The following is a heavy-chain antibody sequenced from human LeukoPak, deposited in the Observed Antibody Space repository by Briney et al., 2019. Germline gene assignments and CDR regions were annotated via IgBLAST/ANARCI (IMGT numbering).Heavy chain of an antibody. V-gene: IGHV3-23*01. J-gene: IGHJ4*02. Sequence: GGSLRLSCAASGFTFSSYGMSWVRQAPGKGLEWVSTISGFGESTYYADSVKGRFTISRDNSKNTLYPQMNSLRAEDTAVYFCAKDGRGIVVVPDVPGDDYWGQGTLVTVSS. CDR2: ISGFGEST. CDR3: AKDGRGIVVVPDVPGDDY. CDR1: GFTFSSYG. D-gene: IGHD2-2*01.